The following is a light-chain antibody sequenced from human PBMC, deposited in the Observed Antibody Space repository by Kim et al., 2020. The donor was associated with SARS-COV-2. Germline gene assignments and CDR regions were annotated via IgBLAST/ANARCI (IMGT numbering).Light chain of an antibody. CDR3: QQYGSSPFT. V-gene: IGKV3-20*01. Sequence: PGESATLSCRASQSVSGGNVAWHQQKPGQAPRLLIYNGLSRATGIPDRFSGSGSGTDFTLTISSLEPEDFATYYCQQYGSSPFTFGQGTKLEI. CDR2: NGL. J-gene: IGKJ2*01. CDR1: QSVSGGN.